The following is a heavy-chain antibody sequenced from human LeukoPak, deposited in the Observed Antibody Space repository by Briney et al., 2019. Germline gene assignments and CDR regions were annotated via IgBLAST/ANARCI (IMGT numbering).Heavy chain of an antibody. D-gene: IGHD2-21*01. Sequence: ASVKVSCKAFGYTFTSNYMHWVRQAPGQGPEWMGVISPSGGSTTYAQKFQGRVTLTRDMSTSTDYLELSSLRSDDTAVYYCSRHPRQVIAAFDIWGQGTMVTVSS. CDR3: SRHPRQVIAAFDI. J-gene: IGHJ3*02. CDR1: GYTFTSNY. CDR2: ISPSGGST. V-gene: IGHV1-46*01.